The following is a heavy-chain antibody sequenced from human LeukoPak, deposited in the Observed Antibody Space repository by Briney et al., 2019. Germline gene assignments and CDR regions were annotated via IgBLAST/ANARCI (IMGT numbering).Heavy chain of an antibody. Sequence: ASVKVSCKASGYTFTSYGISWVRQAPGQGLEWMGWISAYNGNTNYAQKLQGRVTMTTDTSTSTAYMELRSLGSDDTAVYYCARDRFGAIVVVPAATSGVHYYYYYGMDVWGQGTTVTVSS. CDR3: ARDRFGAIVVVPAATSGVHYYYYYGMDV. D-gene: IGHD2-2*01. V-gene: IGHV1-18*01. J-gene: IGHJ6*02. CDR2: ISAYNGNT. CDR1: GYTFTSYG.